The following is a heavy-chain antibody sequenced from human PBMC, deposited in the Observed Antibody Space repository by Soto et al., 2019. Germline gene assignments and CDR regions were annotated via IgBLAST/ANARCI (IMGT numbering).Heavy chain of an antibody. J-gene: IGHJ4*02. CDR2: LYSDGTT. V-gene: IGHV3-53*01. CDR1: AFTVSTYY. CDR3: ARATGGSGWAWVDY. Sequence: EVPLVESGGGLIQPGGSLRLSCAASAFTVSTYYMTWVRQPPGKGLEWVSVLYSDGTTYYADSVEGRFTISRDNSKNTLFLQMNTLRVDDTAVYYCARATGGSGWAWVDYWGQGTLVTVSS. D-gene: IGHD6-19*01.